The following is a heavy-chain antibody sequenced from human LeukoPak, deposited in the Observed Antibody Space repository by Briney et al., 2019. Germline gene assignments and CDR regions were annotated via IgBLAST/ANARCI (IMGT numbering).Heavy chain of an antibody. D-gene: IGHD4-17*01. Sequence: SETLSLTCTVSGGSISSYYWSWIRQPPGRGLEWIGYIYYSGSTNYNPSPKSRVTISVDTSKNQFSLKLSSVTAADTAVYYCARHVGYGVFFDFWGQGALVTVSS. V-gene: IGHV4-59*08. CDR3: ARHVGYGVFFDF. J-gene: IGHJ4*02. CDR2: IYYSGST. CDR1: GGSISSYY.